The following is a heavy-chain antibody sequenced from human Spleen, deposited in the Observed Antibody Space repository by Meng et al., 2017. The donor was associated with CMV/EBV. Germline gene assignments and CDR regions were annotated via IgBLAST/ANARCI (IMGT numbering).Heavy chain of an antibody. Sequence: GESLKISCAASGFTFDDYGMSWVRQAPGKGLEWVSGINWNGGSTGYADSVKGRFTISRDNAKNSLYLQMNSLRAEDTAVYYCAKSRDSGYDLIDQWGQGTLVTVSS. CDR1: GFTFDDYG. J-gene: IGHJ4*02. CDR2: INWNGGST. D-gene: IGHD5-12*01. CDR3: AKSRDSGYDLIDQ. V-gene: IGHV3-20*04.